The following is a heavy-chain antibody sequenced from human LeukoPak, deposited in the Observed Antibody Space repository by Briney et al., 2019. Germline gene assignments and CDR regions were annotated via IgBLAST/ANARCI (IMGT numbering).Heavy chain of an antibody. Sequence: GGSLRLSCAASEFTFSKYWMHWVRQAPGKGLVWVSRINADGSTINYADSVKGRFTISRDNAKNTLYLQMNSLTAEDTALYYCATAGNYRFDYWGQGILVTVSS. D-gene: IGHD5-24*01. J-gene: IGHJ4*02. V-gene: IGHV3-74*01. CDR2: INADGSTI. CDR1: EFTFSKYW. CDR3: ATAGNYRFDY.